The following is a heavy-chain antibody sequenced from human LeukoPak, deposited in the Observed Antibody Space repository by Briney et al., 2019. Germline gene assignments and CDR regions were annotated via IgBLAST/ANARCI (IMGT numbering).Heavy chain of an antibody. Sequence: SETLSLTCTVSGDSISINYWNWIRQPPGKALEWIGFISYSGNTNYNPSLKSRVTISLEMSKNQFSLTLNSVTAADTAVYYCARVTGYMIEDYFDYWGQGTLVTVSS. CDR2: ISYSGNT. CDR1: GDSISINY. J-gene: IGHJ4*02. CDR3: ARVTGYMIEDYFDY. D-gene: IGHD3-22*01. V-gene: IGHV4-59*12.